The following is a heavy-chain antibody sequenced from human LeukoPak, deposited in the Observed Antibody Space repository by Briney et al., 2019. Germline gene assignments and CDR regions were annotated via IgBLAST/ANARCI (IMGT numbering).Heavy chain of an antibody. V-gene: IGHV4-59*12. CDR2: IHYTGST. J-gene: IGHJ4*02. CDR1: GVSISSYY. CDR3: ARDTGYYFGSGNYLYYFDY. D-gene: IGHD3-10*01. Sequence: PSETLSLTCTVSGVSISSYYWSWIRQPPGKGLEWIGYIHYTGSTKYNPSLKSRVTMSVDTSKNQFSLKLSSVTAADTAVYYCARDTGYYFGSGNYLYYFDYWGQGTLVTVSS.